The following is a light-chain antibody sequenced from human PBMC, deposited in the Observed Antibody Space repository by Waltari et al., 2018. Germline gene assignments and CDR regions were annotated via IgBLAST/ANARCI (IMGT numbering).Light chain of an antibody. CDR2: DHN. CDR1: SSNVVNNY. Sequence: QSVFTQPPSVSAAPGQEVTISCSGGSSNVVNNYVSWYQQLPGTAPKLLIYDHNKRPSGIPDRCSGSMLCTSATLGITGLQTGDEAVYYCGTWDSDLDAGVFGGGTKVTVL. V-gene: IGLV1-51*01. J-gene: IGLJ2*01. CDR3: GTWDSDLDAGV.